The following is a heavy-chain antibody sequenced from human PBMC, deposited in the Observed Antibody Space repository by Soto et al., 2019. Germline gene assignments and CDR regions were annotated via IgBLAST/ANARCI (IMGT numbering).Heavy chain of an antibody. J-gene: IGHJ4*02. V-gene: IGHV3-23*01. CDR1: GFTFSSYA. CDR2: ISGSGGST. CDR3: ATKTPPVLRYFDWLLLSPFDY. Sequence: GGSLRLSCAASGFTFSSYAMSWVRQAPGKGLEWVSAISGSGGSTYYADSVKGRFTISRDNSKNTLYLQMNSLRAEDTAVYYCATKTPPVLRYFDWLLLSPFDYWGQGTLVTVS. D-gene: IGHD3-9*01.